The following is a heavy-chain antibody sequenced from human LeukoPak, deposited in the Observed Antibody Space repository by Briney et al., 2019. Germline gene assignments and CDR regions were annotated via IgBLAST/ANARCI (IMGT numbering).Heavy chain of an antibody. CDR2: IYYSGST. J-gene: IGHJ5*02. Sequence: KPSETLSLTCTVSGGSISSSSYYGGWIRQPPGKGLEWIGSIYYSGSTYYNPSPKSRVTISVDTSKNQFSLKLSSVTAADTAVYYCARDGDVVVPAAWACWFDPWGQGTLVTVSS. CDR3: ARDGDVVVPAAWACWFDP. D-gene: IGHD2-2*01. CDR1: GGSISSSSYY. V-gene: IGHV4-39*07.